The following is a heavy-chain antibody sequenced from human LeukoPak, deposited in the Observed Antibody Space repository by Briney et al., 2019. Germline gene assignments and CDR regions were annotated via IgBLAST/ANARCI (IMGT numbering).Heavy chain of an antibody. J-gene: IGHJ4*02. CDR3: ARRPLRYFDWLLYKGGYYFDY. D-gene: IGHD3-9*01. CDR1: GGSFSGDF. V-gene: IGHV4-34*01. CDR2: IDHSGST. Sequence: SETLSLTCAVYGGSFSGDFWSWIRQSPGKGLEWIGEIDHSGSTNYNPSLKSRVTISVDTSENQFSLKLSSVTAADTAVYYCARRPLRYFDWLLYKGGYYFDYWGQGTLVTVSS.